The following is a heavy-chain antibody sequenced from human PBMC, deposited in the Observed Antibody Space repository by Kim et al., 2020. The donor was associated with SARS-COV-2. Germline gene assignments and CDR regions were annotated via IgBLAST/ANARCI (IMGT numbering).Heavy chain of an antibody. V-gene: IGHV3-74*01. D-gene: IGHD2-8*01. CDR3: ARPLSGTNCYDY. CDR1: GFTFSTYW. Sequence: GGSLRLSCAASGFTFSTYWMNWVRQVPAKGLVWLSRINSDGSDTTYADSVKGRFTISRDNAKNTLYLQLNSLRAEDTALYYCARPLSGTNCYDYWGRGTLVTVSS. CDR2: INSDGSDT. J-gene: IGHJ4*02.